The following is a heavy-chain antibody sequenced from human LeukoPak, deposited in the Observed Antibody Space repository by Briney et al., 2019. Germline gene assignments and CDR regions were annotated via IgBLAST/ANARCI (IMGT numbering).Heavy chain of an antibody. J-gene: IGHJ4*02. V-gene: IGHV3-21*01. CDR2: ISSSSSYI. CDR3: ARDETYYYGSGSPWAFDY. D-gene: IGHD3-10*01. Sequence: GGSLRLSCAASGFTFSSYSMNWVRQAPGKGLEWVSSISSSSSYIYYADSVRGRFTISRDNAKNSLYLQMNSLRAEDTAVYYCARDETYYYGSGSPWAFDYWGQGTLVTVSS. CDR1: GFTFSSYS.